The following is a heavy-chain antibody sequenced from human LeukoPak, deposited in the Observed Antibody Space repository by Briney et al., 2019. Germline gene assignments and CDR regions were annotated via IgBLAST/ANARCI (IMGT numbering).Heavy chain of an antibody. Sequence: SETLSLTCTVSGGSISSYYWSWIRQPAGKGLEWIGRIYSSGSSNYNPSLKSRVTMSIDTSKNQFSLRLSSVTAADTAVYYCARVGYGDYYFDYWGQGTLVTVSS. D-gene: IGHD4-17*01. CDR2: IYSSGSS. V-gene: IGHV4-4*07. CDR1: GGSISSYY. CDR3: ARVGYGDYYFDY. J-gene: IGHJ4*02.